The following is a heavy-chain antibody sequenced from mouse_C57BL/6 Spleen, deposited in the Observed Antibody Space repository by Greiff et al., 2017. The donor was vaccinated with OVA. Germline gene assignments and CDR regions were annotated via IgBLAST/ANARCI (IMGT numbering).Heavy chain of an antibody. CDR2: ISPGDGDT. J-gene: IGHJ2*01. V-gene: IGHV1-82*01. Sequence: VQGVESGPELVKPGDSVKISCKASGYSFSSSWLNWVTQRPGQGLEWIGRISPGDGDTQYNGKFKGKATMTAAKSSSTAYMQLSSLTSEYSAVYFCARRGYYCGSSQYYLDYWGQGTTLTVSS. CDR3: ARRGYYCGSSQYYLDY. D-gene: IGHD1-1*01. CDR1: GYSFSSSW.